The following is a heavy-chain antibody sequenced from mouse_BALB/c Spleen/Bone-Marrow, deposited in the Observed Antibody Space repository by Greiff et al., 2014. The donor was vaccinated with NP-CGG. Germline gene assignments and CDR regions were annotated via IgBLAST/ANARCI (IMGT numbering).Heavy chain of an antibody. Sequence: EVKLMESGTVLARPGASSRMSCKASGYTFTNYWINWIKQRPGQGLEWIGAIYPGNNDAKYTQKFKAKAKLTAVTSTSTADMELSSLTNEDSAVYYCARNWDWVFAYWGQGTLVTVSA. D-gene: IGHD4-1*01. CDR2: IYPGNNDA. CDR3: ARNWDWVFAY. V-gene: IGHV1-5*01. CDR1: GYTFTNYW. J-gene: IGHJ3*01.